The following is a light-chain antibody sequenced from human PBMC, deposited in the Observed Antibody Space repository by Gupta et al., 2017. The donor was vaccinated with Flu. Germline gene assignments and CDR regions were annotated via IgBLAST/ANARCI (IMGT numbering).Light chain of an antibody. J-gene: IGKJ2*01. CDR1: QSLLHSNGYNY. Sequence: DILVTQSPLSLPVTPGEPASISCRSSQSLLHSNGYNYLDWFLQKPGQSPQLLIYLGSNRASGVPDRFSGSGSGTDFTLKISRVEAEDVGVYYCMEALQIPYIFGQGTRLEI. V-gene: IGKV2-28*01. CDR2: LGS. CDR3: MEALQIPYI.